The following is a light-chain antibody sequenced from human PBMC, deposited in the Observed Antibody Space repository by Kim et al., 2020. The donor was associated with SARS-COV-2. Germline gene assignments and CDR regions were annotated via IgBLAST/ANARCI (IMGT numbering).Light chain of an antibody. J-gene: IGLJ1*01. V-gene: IGLV2-14*03. CDR3: SSYTTTSTYV. Sequence: GPSITISGTGTSSDIGVYNYVSWYQQLPGKAPKLMVYDVSSRPSGISNRFSGSKSGNTASLTISGLQAEDEADYYCSSYTTTSTYVFGTGTKVTVL. CDR1: SSDIGVYNY. CDR2: DVS.